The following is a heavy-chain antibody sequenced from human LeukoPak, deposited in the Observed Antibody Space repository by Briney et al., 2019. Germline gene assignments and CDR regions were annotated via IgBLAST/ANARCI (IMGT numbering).Heavy chain of an antibody. Sequence: PGGSLRLSCAASRFTFSSYGMHWVRQAPGKGLEWVAFIRYDGSNKYYTDSVKGRFTISRDNSKNTLYLQMNSLRAEDTAVYYCAKDRSRDLVVGYNWFDPWGQGTLVIVSS. CDR2: IRYDGSNK. CDR3: AKDRSRDLVVGYNWFDP. V-gene: IGHV3-30*02. CDR1: RFTFSSYG. D-gene: IGHD2-15*01. J-gene: IGHJ5*02.